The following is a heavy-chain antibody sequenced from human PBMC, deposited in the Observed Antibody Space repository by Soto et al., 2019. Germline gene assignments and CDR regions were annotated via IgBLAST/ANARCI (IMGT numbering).Heavy chain of an antibody. V-gene: IGHV1-69*12. Sequence: QVQLVQSGAEVKKPGSSVKVSCKASGGTFSSYTLNWVRQAPGPGLEWMGGIIPMFGTTDYAEKFQGRVTITADESTSTAYMELTGLRSEDTAGYYCARDGAGMGATSDYWGQGTLVTVSS. CDR1: GGTFSSYT. CDR2: IIPMFGTT. D-gene: IGHD1-26*01. CDR3: ARDGAGMGATSDY. J-gene: IGHJ4*02.